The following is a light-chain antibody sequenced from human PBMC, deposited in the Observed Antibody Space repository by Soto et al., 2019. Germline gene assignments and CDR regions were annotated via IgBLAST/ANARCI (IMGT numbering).Light chain of an antibody. CDR3: QQSYTTPIT. V-gene: IGKV1-39*01. J-gene: IGKJ5*01. CDR1: QTISSH. Sequence: DIQMTQSPSSLSASVGDRVIITCRASQTISSHSNWYQQKPGKAPNLLVYAASSLQSGVPSRFTGSGSGTDFTLTISSLQPEDFATYFCQQSYTTPITFGQGTRL. CDR2: AAS.